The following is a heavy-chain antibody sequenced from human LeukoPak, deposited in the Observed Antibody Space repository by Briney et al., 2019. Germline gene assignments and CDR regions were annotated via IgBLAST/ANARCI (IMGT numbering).Heavy chain of an antibody. Sequence: GGSLRLSCAASGFTFSSYSMNWVRQAPGKGLEWVSYISSSSSTIYYADSVKGRFTISRDNAKNSLYLKMNRLRAEDTAVYYCARRWELQYWGQGTLVTVSS. J-gene: IGHJ4*02. D-gene: IGHD1-26*01. CDR1: GFTFSSYS. V-gene: IGHV3-48*01. CDR2: ISSSSSTI. CDR3: ARRWELQY.